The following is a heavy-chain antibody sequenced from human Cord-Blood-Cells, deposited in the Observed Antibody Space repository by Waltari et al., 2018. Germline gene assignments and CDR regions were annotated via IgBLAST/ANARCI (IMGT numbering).Heavy chain of an antibody. CDR2: ISYDGSNK. V-gene: IGHV3-30*04. D-gene: IGHD2-2*01. CDR1: GFTFSSYA. J-gene: IGHJ6*02. Sequence: QVQLVESGGGVVQPGRSLRLSCAASGFTFSSYAMHWVRQAPGKGLGWVAVISYDGSNKYYADSVKSRFTISRDNSKNTLYLQMNSLRAEDTAVYYCARVWRYCSSTSCYGGLYYYYGMDVWGQGTTVTVSS. CDR3: ARVWRYCSSTSCYGGLYYYYGMDV.